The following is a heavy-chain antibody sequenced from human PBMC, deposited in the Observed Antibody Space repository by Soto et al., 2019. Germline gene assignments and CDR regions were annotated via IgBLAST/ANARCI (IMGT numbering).Heavy chain of an antibody. CDR1: GYTFTSYA. CDR3: ETTSPPAGY. J-gene: IGHJ4*02. Sequence: QVQLVQSGAEVKKPGASVKVSCKASGYTFTSYAISWVRQAPGQGLEWMGWISAYNGNTNYAQKLQGRVTMTTDTSTTTAYMELRTLRSADTAVSYCETTSPPAGYWGQGPLVTVPS. V-gene: IGHV1-18*01. CDR2: ISAYNGNT.